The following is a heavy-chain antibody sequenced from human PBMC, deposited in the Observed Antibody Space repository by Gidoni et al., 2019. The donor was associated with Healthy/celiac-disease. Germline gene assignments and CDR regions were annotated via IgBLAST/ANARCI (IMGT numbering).Heavy chain of an antibody. Sequence: QLQLQESGPGLVTPSETLSLTCTVSGGSISSSSYYWGWIRQPPGKGLEWIGSIYYSGSTYYNPALKSRVTISVDTSKNQFSLKLSSVTAADTAVYYCARSFWGGWYYWGQGTLVTVSS. CDR2: IYYSGST. V-gene: IGHV4-39*01. D-gene: IGHD6-19*01. CDR3: ARSFWGGWYY. J-gene: IGHJ4*02. CDR1: GGSISSSSYY.